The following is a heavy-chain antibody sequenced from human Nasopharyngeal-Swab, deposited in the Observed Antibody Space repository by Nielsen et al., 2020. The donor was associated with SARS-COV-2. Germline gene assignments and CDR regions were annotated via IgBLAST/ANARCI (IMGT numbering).Heavy chain of an antibody. CDR2: ISSDRSIYT. CDR1: GFRSSDYY. D-gene: IGHD4-17*01. CDR3: ARVEDNFGDYIDY. J-gene: IGHJ4*02. V-gene: IGHV3-11*06. Sequence: LSLTCAASGFRSSDYYMSWILQAPGKGLEWVAYISSDRSIYTFYADSVKGRFTISRDTAKNSLSLQMDSLRVEDTAVYFCARVEDNFGDYIDYWGQGTLVAVSS.